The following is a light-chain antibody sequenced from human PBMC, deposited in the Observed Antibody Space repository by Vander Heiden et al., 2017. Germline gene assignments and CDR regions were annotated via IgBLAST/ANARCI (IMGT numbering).Light chain of an antibody. V-gene: IGKV1-5*03. CDR2: GAS. J-gene: IGKJ1*01. CDR3: QQDDTSPRT. CDR1: RSISTF. Sequence: DIQMTQSPSTLSASVGDRVTITCRASRSISTFLIWYQQKPGKAPQLLISGASNLESGVSSRFSGSGSGTEFTLTISSLQPDDFATYYCQQDDTSPRTFGQGTKVEI.